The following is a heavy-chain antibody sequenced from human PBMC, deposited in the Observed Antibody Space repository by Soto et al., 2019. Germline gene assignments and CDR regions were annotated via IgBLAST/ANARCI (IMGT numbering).Heavy chain of an antibody. Sequence: EVQLVESGGGLVKPGGSLRLSCAASGFTFSSYSMNWVRQAPGKGLEWVSSISSSSSYIYYADSVKGRFTISRDNAKNSLYLQMNSRRAEDTAVYYCARDKTVTPDFDYWGQGTLVTVSS. CDR3: ARDKTVTPDFDY. D-gene: IGHD4-17*01. CDR1: GFTFSSYS. J-gene: IGHJ4*02. V-gene: IGHV3-21*01. CDR2: ISSSSSYI.